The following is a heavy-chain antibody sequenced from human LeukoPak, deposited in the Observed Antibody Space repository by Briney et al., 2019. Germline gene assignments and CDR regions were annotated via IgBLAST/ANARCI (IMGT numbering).Heavy chain of an antibody. CDR3: AIYCTFLTCSGTRFNS. J-gene: IGHJ4*02. CDR1: GFTFYTYW. CDR2: IKQDGSEK. D-gene: IGHD2-8*01. Sequence: GGSLRLSCAASGFTFYTYWMSWVRQAPGKGLEWVANIKQDGSEKDYVDSVKGRFTISRDNAKNSAYLQMHSLTADDTALYYCAIYCTFLTCSGTRFNSWGPGTLVTVSS. V-gene: IGHV3-7*03.